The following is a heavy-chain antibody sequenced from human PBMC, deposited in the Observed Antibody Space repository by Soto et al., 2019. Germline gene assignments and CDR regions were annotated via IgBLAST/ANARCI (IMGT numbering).Heavy chain of an antibody. CDR2: ISYDGSNK. Sequence: QVQLVESGGGVVQPGRSLRLSCAASGFTFSSYGMHWVRQAPGKGLEWVAVISYDGSNKYYADSVKGRFTISRDKSKNTRYLQMKRLRAEDTAVYYCAKAQYGAGSYCIDDWGQGTTVTVSS. J-gene: IGHJ6*02. V-gene: IGHV3-30*18. CDR1: GFTFSSYG. CDR3: AKAQYGAGSYCIDD. D-gene: IGHD3-10*01.